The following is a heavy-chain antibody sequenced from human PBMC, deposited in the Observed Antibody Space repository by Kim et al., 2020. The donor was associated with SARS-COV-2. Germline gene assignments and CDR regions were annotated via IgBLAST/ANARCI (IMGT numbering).Heavy chain of an antibody. Sequence: GGSLRLSCAASGFTFSDHYMDWVRQAPGKGLEWVGRARKKGNDYTTEYAASVKGRFTISRDDSKNSLVLQMNSLKAEDTAGYYCARVGPPNHEAFDIWG. CDR1: GFTFSDHY. V-gene: IGHV3-72*01. J-gene: IGHJ3*02. CDR2: ARKKGNDYTT. CDR3: ARVGPPNHEAFDI.